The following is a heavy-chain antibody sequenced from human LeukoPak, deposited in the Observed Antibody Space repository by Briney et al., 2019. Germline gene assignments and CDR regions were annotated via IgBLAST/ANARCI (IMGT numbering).Heavy chain of an antibody. CDR2: INWNGGST. V-gene: IGHV3-20*04. D-gene: IGHD5-18*01. J-gene: IGHJ6*03. CDR3: ARQYTYGHTWPYYYYMDV. Sequence: PGGSLRLSCAASGFTFDDYGMSWVRQAPGKGLEWVSGINWNGGSTGYADSVKGRFTISRDNAKNSLYLQMNSLRAEDTALYYCARQYTYGHTWPYYYYMDVWGKGTTVTVSS. CDR1: GFTFDDYG.